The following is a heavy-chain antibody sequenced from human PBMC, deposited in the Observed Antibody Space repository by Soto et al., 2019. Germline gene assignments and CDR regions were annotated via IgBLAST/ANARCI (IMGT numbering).Heavy chain of an antibody. Sequence: QITLNESGPTVVKPTETLTLTCTFSGFSLTTSGVGVCWVRQSPGKAPEWLAFIYWDDDKRYRTSLKSRLTITKDTSKNQVVLTMANVDPADTATYYCAHRVLRAVFGLVTTTAIYFDFWGQGTPVVVSS. CDR1: GFSLTTSGVG. CDR3: AHRVLRAVFGLVTTTAIYFDF. D-gene: IGHD3-3*01. CDR2: IYWDDDK. V-gene: IGHV2-5*02. J-gene: IGHJ4*02.